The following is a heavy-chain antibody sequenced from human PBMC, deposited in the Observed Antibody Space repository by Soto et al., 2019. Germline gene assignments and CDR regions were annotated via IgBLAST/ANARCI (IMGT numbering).Heavy chain of an antibody. CDR1: EFTFRSYW. J-gene: IGHJ3*01. D-gene: IGHD1-7*01. CDR2: ISGDGSST. Sequence: PGGSLRLSCAASEFTFRSYWMHWVRQSPGKGLVWVSRISGDGSSTTYADSVRGRFTISRDNAKNTVYLQMDSLRAEDTAVYYCARSQPGTYGVFDLWGQGTMVPVSS. CDR3: ARSQPGTYGVFDL. V-gene: IGHV3-74*01.